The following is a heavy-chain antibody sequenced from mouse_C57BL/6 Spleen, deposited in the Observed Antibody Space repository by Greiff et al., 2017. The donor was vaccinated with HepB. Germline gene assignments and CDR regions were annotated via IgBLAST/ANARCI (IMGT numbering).Heavy chain of an antibody. D-gene: IGHD4-1*01. CDR1: GFTFSDYY. CDR3: ARHGNWDGFAY. V-gene: IGHV5-12*01. CDR2: ISNGGGST. Sequence: EVKLVESGGGLVQPGGSLKLSCAASGFTFSDYYMYWVRQTPEKRLEWVAYISNGGGSTSSPDTVKGRFTISRDNAKNTLYLQMSRLKSEDTAMYYCARHGNWDGFAYWGQGTLVTVSA. J-gene: IGHJ3*01.